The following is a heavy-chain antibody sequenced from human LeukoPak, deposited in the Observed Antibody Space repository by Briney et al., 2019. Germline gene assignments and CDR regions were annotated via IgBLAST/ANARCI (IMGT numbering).Heavy chain of an antibody. CDR3: AKEVAQYYYDSSGSFDY. CDR2: IRFDGTNK. J-gene: IGHJ4*02. Sequence: PGGSLRLSCAASGFTFSSYGIHWVRQAPGKGLEWVAFIRFDGTNKYYTDSVKGRFTVSRDNSKNTLYLQMNSLRAEDTAVYYCAKEVAQYYYDSSGSFDYWGQGTLVTVSS. D-gene: IGHD3-22*01. CDR1: GFTFSSYG. V-gene: IGHV3-30*02.